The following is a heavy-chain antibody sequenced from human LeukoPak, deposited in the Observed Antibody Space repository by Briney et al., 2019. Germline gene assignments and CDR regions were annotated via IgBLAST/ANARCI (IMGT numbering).Heavy chain of an antibody. J-gene: IGHJ6*02. V-gene: IGHV1-69*04. D-gene: IGHD5-12*01. Sequence: SVKVSCKASGYTFTSYGISWVRQTPGQGLEWMGRIIPVLGLGNYAQKFQGRVTVTADKSTNTAYMELRSLRSEDTAVYYCARGQYSGYESHGMDVWGQGTTVTVSS. CDR3: ARGQYSGYESHGMDV. CDR2: IIPVLGLG. CDR1: GYTFTSYG.